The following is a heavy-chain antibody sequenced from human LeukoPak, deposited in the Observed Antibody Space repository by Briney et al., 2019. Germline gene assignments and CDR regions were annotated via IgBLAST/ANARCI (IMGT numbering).Heavy chain of an antibody. V-gene: IGHV3-7*03. Sequence: PGGSLRLSCAASGFTFSSYWMSWVRQAPGKGLEWVANINQDGSEKYYVDSVMGRFTISRDNAKNSLYLQMNSLRAEDTAVYYCAKVVVPAAIPWFDPWGQGTLVTVSS. CDR2: INQDGSEK. CDR1: GFTFSSYW. D-gene: IGHD2-2*01. J-gene: IGHJ5*02. CDR3: AKVVVPAAIPWFDP.